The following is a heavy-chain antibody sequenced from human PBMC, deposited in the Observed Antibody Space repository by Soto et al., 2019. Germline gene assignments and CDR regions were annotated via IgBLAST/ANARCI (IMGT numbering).Heavy chain of an antibody. J-gene: IGHJ4*02. D-gene: IGHD3-10*01. Sequence: QITLKESGPTLVKPTQTLTLTCTFSGFSLSTKGVSVGWIRQPPGKALEWLALIYWDDDKRYSPSLKSRLTLTKDTPKHQVVLTLTNMDPVDTATYYCAHRGFVIGDFDYWGQGTLVTVSS. CDR1: GFSLSTKGVS. V-gene: IGHV2-5*02. CDR2: IYWDDDK. CDR3: AHRGFVIGDFDY.